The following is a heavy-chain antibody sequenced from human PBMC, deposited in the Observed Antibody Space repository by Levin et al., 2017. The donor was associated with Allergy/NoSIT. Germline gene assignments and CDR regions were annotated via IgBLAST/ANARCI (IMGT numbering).Heavy chain of an antibody. CDR2: ISSSSSSI. Sequence: GESLKISCAASGFTFSRDSMNWVRQAPGMGLEWVSFISSSSSSIYYADSVKGRFTISRDNAKNSLYLQMNSLRAEDTAVYYCATERFYWGQGTLVTVSS. J-gene: IGHJ4*02. V-gene: IGHV3-21*01. CDR1: GFTFSRDS. CDR3: ATERFY. D-gene: IGHD3-3*01.